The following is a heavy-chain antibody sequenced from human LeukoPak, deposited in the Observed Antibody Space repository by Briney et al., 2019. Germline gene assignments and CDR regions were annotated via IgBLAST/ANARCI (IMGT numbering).Heavy chain of an antibody. Sequence: PGGSLRLSCAASGFTFSSYGMSWVRQAPGKGLEWVSAISGSGGSTYYADSVKGRFTISRDNSKSTLYLQMNSLRAEDTAVYYCSRSRPKFKDFDYWGQGTLVTVSS. CDR1: GFTFSSYG. CDR2: ISGSGGST. V-gene: IGHV3-23*01. J-gene: IGHJ4*02. CDR3: SRSRPKFKDFDY.